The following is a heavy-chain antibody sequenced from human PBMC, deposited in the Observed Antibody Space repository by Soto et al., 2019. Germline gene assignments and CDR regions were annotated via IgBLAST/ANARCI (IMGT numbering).Heavy chain of an antibody. Sequence: QITLKESGPTLVKPTQTLTLTCTFSGFSLSSSGVGVGWIRQPPGKALEWLALIYWDDDKRYRASLKSRLTITKDTSKNQVVLTMTNMDHVDTGTYYCARNNYLNNCFDPWGQGTLVTVSS. D-gene: IGHD1-1*01. V-gene: IGHV2-5*02. CDR3: ARNNYLNNCFDP. CDR2: IYWDDDK. J-gene: IGHJ5*02. CDR1: GFSLSSSGVG.